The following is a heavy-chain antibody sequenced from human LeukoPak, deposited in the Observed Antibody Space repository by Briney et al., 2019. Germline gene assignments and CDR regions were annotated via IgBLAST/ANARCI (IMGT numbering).Heavy chain of an antibody. CDR3: AMKYYYDSSGFRAFDI. CDR2: ISGSGGST. Sequence: GGSLRLSCAASGFTFSSYAMSWVRQAPGKGLEWVSAISGSGGSTYYADSVKGRFTISRDNSKNTLYLQMNSLRAEDTAVYYCAMKYYYDSSGFRAFDIWGQGTMVTVSS. V-gene: IGHV3-23*01. CDR1: GFTFSSYA. D-gene: IGHD3-22*01. J-gene: IGHJ3*02.